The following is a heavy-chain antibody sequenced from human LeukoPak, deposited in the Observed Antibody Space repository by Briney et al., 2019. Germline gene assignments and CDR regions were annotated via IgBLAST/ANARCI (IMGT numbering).Heavy chain of an antibody. D-gene: IGHD2-15*01. V-gene: IGHV3-21*01. J-gene: IGHJ5*02. Sequence: GGSLRLSCAASGFTFSSYSMNWVRQAPGKGLEWVSSISSSSSYIYYADSVKGRFTISRDNAKNSLYLQMNSLRAEDTAVYYCVSRYCSGGSCYSGWGAGFDPWGQGTLVTVSS. CDR1: GFTFSSYS. CDR3: VSRYCSGGSCYSGWGAGFDP. CDR2: ISSSSSYI.